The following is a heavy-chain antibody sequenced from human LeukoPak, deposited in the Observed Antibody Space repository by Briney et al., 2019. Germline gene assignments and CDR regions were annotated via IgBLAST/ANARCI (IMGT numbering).Heavy chain of an antibody. J-gene: IGHJ6*03. CDR3: ARLWDSTGLYFYYYMDV. CDR2: YLNGKS. D-gene: IGHD6-25*01. CDR1: GVSISSDNYY. Sequence: SETLSLTCIVSGVSISSDNYYWGWIRQPPGQPLAWLGNYLNGKSYYNPSLKSGVTISEDTSGNQFCLRVTSVTAADTAVYYCARLWDSTGLYFYYYMDVWGEGTTVTVSS. V-gene: IGHV4-39*01.